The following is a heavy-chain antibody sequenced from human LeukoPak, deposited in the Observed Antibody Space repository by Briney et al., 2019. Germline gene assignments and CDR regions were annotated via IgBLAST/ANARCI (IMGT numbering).Heavy chain of an antibody. J-gene: IGHJ4*02. CDR3: ARDYCSTNSCSYSDY. D-gene: IGHD2-2*01. V-gene: IGHV4-59*12. CDR1: GGSISSYY. Sequence: SETLSLTCTVSGGSISSYYWSWIRQPPGKGLEWIGYIYHTGPTYYNPSLKSRVTISVDRYENQFSLKLSSVTAADTAVYYCARDYCSTNSCSYSDYWGQGTLVIVSS. CDR2: IYHTGPT.